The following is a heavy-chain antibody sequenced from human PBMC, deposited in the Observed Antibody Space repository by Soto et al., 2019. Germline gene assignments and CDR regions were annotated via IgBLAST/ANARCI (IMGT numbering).Heavy chain of an antibody. V-gene: IGHV1-24*01. CDR3: ARGGSGYHYYYYYGMDV. CDR1: GYTLTELS. D-gene: IGHD5-12*01. Sequence: ASVKVSCKVSGYTLTELSMHWVRQAPGKGLEWMGGFDPEDGETIYAQKFQGRVTMTEDTSTDTAYMKLSSVTAADTAVYYCARGGSGYHYYYYYGMDVWGQGTTVTVSS. J-gene: IGHJ6*02. CDR2: FDPEDGET.